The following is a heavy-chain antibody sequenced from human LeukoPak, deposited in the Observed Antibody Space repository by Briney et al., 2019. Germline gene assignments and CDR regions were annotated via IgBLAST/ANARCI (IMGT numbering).Heavy chain of an antibody. CDR3: ARANRGSGLVSGYYYMDV. J-gene: IGHJ6*03. D-gene: IGHD3-22*01. V-gene: IGHV1-2*02. Sequence: EASVKVSCKASGYTFTGYYMHWVRQAPGQGLEWMGWINPNSGGTNYAQKFQGRVTMTRDTSISTAYMELSRLRSDDTAVYYCARANRGSGLVSGYYYMDVWGKGTTVTISS. CDR1: GYTFTGYY. CDR2: INPNSGGT.